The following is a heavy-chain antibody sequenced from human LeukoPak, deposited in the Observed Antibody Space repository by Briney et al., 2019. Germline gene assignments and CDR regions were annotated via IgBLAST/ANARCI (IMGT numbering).Heavy chain of an antibody. D-gene: IGHD6-13*01. CDR3: ARAKAGGYFDY. CDR1: AGSVTNGDYY. CDR2: VYYTGST. V-gene: IGHV4-61*08. Sequence: SETLSLTCTVSAGSVTNGDYYWSWLRQPPGKALEWIGFVYYTGSTYYTPSLEGRATISVDTSKNQFSVKLSSVTAADTAVYYCARAKAGGYFDYWGQGTLVTVSS. J-gene: IGHJ4*02.